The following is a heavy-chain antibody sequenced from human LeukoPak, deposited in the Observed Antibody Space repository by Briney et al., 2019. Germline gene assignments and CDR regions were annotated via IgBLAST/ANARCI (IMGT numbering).Heavy chain of an antibody. V-gene: IGHV3-48*03. CDR3: ARFYPICSSSSCYTP. CDR2: ISNSGVNI. CDR1: GFTFSSYE. D-gene: IGHD2-2*02. J-gene: IGHJ5*02. Sequence: PGGSLRLSCAASGFTFSSYETNWVRQAPGKGLEWVSYISNSGVNIKYADSVKGRFTISRDNAKNSLYLQMNSLRAEDTALYYCARFYPICSSSSCYTPWGQGALVTVSS.